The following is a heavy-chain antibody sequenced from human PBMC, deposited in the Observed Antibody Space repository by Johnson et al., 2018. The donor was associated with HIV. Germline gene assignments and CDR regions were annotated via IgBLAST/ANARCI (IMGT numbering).Heavy chain of an antibody. V-gene: IGHV3-30*03. CDR2: ISFAGTKK. Sequence: QEQLVESGGGVVQPGRSLRLSCTASQFSFSSYGMHWVRQAPGKGLEWVAAISFAGTKKNYVDSVKGRFIVSRDDSKNTLYLQMNSLRAEDTAVYYCAGGVNVAFDMWGQGTMVTVSS. CDR3: AGGVNVAFDM. D-gene: IGHD2-21*01. CDR1: QFSFSSYG. J-gene: IGHJ3*02.